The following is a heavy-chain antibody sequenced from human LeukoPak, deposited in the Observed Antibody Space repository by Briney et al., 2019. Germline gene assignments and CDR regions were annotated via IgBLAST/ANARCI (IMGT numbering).Heavy chain of an antibody. CDR2: IYYSGST. J-gene: IGHJ4*02. D-gene: IGHD3-22*01. Sequence: SETLSLTCTVSGGSISGYYWSWIRQPPGKGLEWIGYIYYSGSTNYNPSLKSRVTISVDTSKNQFSLKLSSVTAADTAVYYCARHTPYYYDSSGYSELDYWGQGTLVTVSS. V-gene: IGHV4-59*08. CDR1: GGSISGYY. CDR3: ARHTPYYYDSSGYSELDY.